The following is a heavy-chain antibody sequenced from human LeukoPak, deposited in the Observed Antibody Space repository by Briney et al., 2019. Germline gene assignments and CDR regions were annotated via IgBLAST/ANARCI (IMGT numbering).Heavy chain of an antibody. CDR1: GFTFSSYW. CDR2: IKQDGSEK. Sequence: GGSLRLSCAASGFTFSSYWMSWVRQAPGKGLEWVANIKQDGSEKYYVDSVKGRFTISRDNAKNSLYLQMNSLRAEDTAVYYCARAGYCSSTSCLSGAFDIWGQGTMVTVSS. CDR3: ARAGYCSSTSCLSGAFDI. V-gene: IGHV3-7*01. J-gene: IGHJ3*02. D-gene: IGHD2-2*01.